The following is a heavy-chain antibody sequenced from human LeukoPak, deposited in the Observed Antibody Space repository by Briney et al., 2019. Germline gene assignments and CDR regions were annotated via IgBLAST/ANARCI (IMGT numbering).Heavy chain of an antibody. J-gene: IGHJ5*02. CDR1: GFTFSSYA. Sequence: GGSLRLSCAASGFTFSSYATSWGRQAPGEGLEGVSAISGSGGSTYYADSVKGRFTISRDNSKNTLYLQMNSLRAEDTAVYYCAKAPIYSSGYYYPWGQGTLVTVSS. V-gene: IGHV3-23*01. CDR2: ISGSGGST. D-gene: IGHD3-22*01. CDR3: AKAPIYSSGYYYP.